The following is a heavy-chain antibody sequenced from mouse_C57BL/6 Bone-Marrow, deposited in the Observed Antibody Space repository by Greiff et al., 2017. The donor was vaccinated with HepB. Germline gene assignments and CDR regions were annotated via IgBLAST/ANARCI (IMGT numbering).Heavy chain of an antibody. D-gene: IGHD1-1*01. J-gene: IGHJ4*01. CDR2: IDPSDSYT. CDR1: GYTFTSYW. V-gene: IGHV1-69*01. Sequence: QVQLQQPGAELVMPGASVKLSCKASGYTFTSYWMHWVKQRPGQGLEWIGEIDPSDSYTNYNQKFKGKSTLTVDKSSSTAYMQLSSLTSEDSAVYYCARDLITTVYYYAMDYWGQGTSVTVSS. CDR3: ARDLITTVYYYAMDY.